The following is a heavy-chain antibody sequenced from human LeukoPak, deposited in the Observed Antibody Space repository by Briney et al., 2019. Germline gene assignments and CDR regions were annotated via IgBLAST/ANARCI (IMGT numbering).Heavy chain of an antibody. CDR3: ARDFGGSNYVAYFQH. D-gene: IGHD4-11*01. CDR1: GGSISSGSYY. V-gene: IGHV4-61*02. Sequence: PSETLSLTCTVSGGSISSGSYYWSWIRQPAGKGLEWIGRIYTSGSTNYNPSLKSRVTISVDTSKSQFSLKLSSVTAADTAVYYCARDFGGSNYVAYFQHWGQGTLVTVSS. CDR2: IYTSGST. J-gene: IGHJ1*01.